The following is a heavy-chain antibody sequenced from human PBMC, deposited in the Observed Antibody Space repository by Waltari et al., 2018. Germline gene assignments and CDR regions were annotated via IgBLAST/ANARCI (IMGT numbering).Heavy chain of an antibody. CDR2: IVYDGGSI. CDR1: GFSFRGHA. D-gene: IGHD6-13*01. Sequence: QVQLVESGGGVVQPGRSLRLSCAASGFSFRGHAMHWVRQAPGKGRGGLEIIVYDGGSIRYEDSVKGRFTISRDNSKNTLYLQMNSLETEDTAVYYCAKDRSGSWTVDYWGQGTLVTVSS. V-gene: IGHV3-30*18. CDR3: AKDRSGSWTVDY. J-gene: IGHJ4*02.